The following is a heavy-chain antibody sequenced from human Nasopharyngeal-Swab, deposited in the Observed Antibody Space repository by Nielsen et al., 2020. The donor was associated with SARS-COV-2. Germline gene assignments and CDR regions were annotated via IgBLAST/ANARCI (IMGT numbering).Heavy chain of an antibody. V-gene: IGHV4-4*02. D-gene: IGHD6-19*01. J-gene: IGHJ4*02. CDR1: GGSSSSSNW. CDR3: AREWYSSGWYGV. CDR2: IYHSGST. Sequence: TLSRTCAVSGGSSSSSNWWSRDRQPPGKGLEWVGEIYHSGSTNYNPSLKRRVTISVDKSKNQFSLKLSSVTAADTAVYYCAREWYSSGWYGVWGQGTLVTVSS.